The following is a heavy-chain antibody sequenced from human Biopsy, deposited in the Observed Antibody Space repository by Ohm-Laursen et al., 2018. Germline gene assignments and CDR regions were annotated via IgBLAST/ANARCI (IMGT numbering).Heavy chain of an antibody. V-gene: IGHV1-46*01. D-gene: IGHD3-9*01. CDR2: INPTGGTT. CDR1: GYTFTTYY. J-gene: IGHJ6*02. CDR3: ARDETGSSVFGPCYYGMDV. Sequence: GASVKVSCNVSGYTFTTYYIHWVRQAPGQGLEWMGIINPTGGTTSYAEKFQGRVTLTRDTSTGTVYLELNSLIYEDTALYYCARDETGSSVFGPCYYGMDVWGQGTTVTVSS.